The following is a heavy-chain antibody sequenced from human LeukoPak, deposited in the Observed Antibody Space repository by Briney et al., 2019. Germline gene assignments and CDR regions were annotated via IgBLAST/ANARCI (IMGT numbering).Heavy chain of an antibody. Sequence: ASVKVSCKASGYTFSGYYMHWVRQAAGQGLEWMGWINPNSGGTNYAQKIQGRVTMTRDTSITTAYMELSRLRSDDTAVYYCARAVWTFPNMNSGSYTPLDYWVQGTLVTVSS. CDR1: GYTFSGYY. V-gene: IGHV1-2*02. CDR3: ARAVWTFPNMNSGSYTPLDY. CDR2: INPNSGGT. J-gene: IGHJ4*02. D-gene: IGHD1-26*01.